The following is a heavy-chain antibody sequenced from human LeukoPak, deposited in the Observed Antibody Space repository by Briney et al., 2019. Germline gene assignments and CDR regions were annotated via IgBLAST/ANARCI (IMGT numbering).Heavy chain of an antibody. CDR3: AKVKYTSSANYYMDV. Sequence: PGGSLRLSCAASGFTFSSYSMNWVRQAPGKGLEWVSSISSSSSYIYYADSVKGRFTISRDNAKNSLYLQMNSLRAEDTAVYYCAKVKYTSSANYYMDVWGKGTTVTVSS. J-gene: IGHJ6*03. CDR2: ISSSSSYI. V-gene: IGHV3-21*01. CDR1: GFTFSSYS. D-gene: IGHD6-6*01.